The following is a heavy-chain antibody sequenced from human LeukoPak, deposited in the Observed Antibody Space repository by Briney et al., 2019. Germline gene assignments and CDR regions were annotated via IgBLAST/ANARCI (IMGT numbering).Heavy chain of an antibody. Sequence: GGSLRLSCAASGFAFSSYAMHWVRQGPGKGLEGVAVISYDGSNKYYADSVKGRFTISRDNSKNTLYLQMNSLRAEDTAVYYCAKDLRLRLNDSSGYEDYWGQGTLVTVSS. V-gene: IGHV3-30-3*01. CDR2: ISYDGSNK. CDR1: GFAFSSYA. J-gene: IGHJ4*02. D-gene: IGHD3-22*01. CDR3: AKDLRLRLNDSSGYEDY.